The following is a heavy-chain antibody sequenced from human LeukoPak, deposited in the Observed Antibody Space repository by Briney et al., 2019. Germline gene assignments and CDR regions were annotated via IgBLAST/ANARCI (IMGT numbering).Heavy chain of an antibody. CDR3: ARSFAY. CDR1: GFTFSSYS. Sequence: AGSLVLSCAASGFTFSSYSMNWVLQPSVQGLEWVSSISSSSSYIYYADSVKGRFTISRDNAKNSLYLQMNSLRAEDTAVYYCARSFAYWGQGTLVTVSS. CDR2: ISSSSSYI. V-gene: IGHV3-21*01. J-gene: IGHJ4*02.